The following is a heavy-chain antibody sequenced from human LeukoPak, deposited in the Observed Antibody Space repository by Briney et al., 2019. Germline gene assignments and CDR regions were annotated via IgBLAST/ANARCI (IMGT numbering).Heavy chain of an antibody. D-gene: IGHD6-13*01. J-gene: IGHJ4*02. V-gene: IGHV3-23*01. Sequence: DPGGSLRLSCAASGFTFSSYAMSWVRQAPGKGLEWVSAISGSGGSTYYADSVKGRFTISRDNSKNTLYLQMNSLRAEDTAVYYCATWKALSRKYSSSNDYWGQGTLVTVSS. CDR3: ATWKALSRKYSSSNDY. CDR1: GFTFSSYA. CDR2: ISGSGGST.